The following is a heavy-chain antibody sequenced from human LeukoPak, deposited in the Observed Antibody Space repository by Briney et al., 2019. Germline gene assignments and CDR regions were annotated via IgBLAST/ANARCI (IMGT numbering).Heavy chain of an antibody. J-gene: IGHJ3*02. D-gene: IGHD5-18*01. CDR1: GGSISSGGYS. V-gene: IGHV4-30-2*01. CDR2: IYHSGST. CDR3: ARPGVGSGRYGAFDI. Sequence: SETLSLTCAVSGGSISSGGYSWSWIRQPPGKGLEWIGYIYHSGSTYYNPSLKSRVTISVDRSKNQFSLKLGSVTAADTAVYYCARPGVGSGRYGAFDIWGQGTMVAVSS.